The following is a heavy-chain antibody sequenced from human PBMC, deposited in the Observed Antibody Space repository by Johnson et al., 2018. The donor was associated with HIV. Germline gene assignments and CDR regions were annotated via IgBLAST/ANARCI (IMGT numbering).Heavy chain of an antibody. CDR1: GFTFSSYA. J-gene: IGHJ3*02. CDR2: IRYDGSKK. CDR3: ARGVGATTVAAFDI. Sequence: LVESGGGVVQPGGSLRLSCAASGFTFSSYAMHWVRQAPGKGLEWVAFIRYDGSKKYYADSVKGRFTISRDNSKNTLYLQMNSLRAEDTALYYCARGVGATTVAAFDIWGQGTMVTVSS. V-gene: IGHV3-30*02. D-gene: IGHD1-26*01.